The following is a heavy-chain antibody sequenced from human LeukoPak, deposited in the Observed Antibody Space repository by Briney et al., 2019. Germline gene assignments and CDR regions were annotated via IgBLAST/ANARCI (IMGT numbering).Heavy chain of an antibody. CDR3: ARDKESVYYYDSSGYPDY. CDR2: ISAYNGNT. Sequence: AASVKVSCKASGYTFTSYGISWVRQAPGQGLEWMGWISAYNGNTNYAQKLQGRVNMTTDTSTSTAYMELRSLRSDDTAVYYCARDKESVYYYDSSGYPDYWGQGTLVTVSS. V-gene: IGHV1-18*01. CDR1: GYTFTSYG. J-gene: IGHJ4*02. D-gene: IGHD3-22*01.